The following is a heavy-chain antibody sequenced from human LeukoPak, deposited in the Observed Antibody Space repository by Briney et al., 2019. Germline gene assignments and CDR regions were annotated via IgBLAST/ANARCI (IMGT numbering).Heavy chain of an antibody. CDR3: ARARDSSGYYYRAHGAFDI. Sequence: SETLSLTCAVSGGSISSGGYSWSWIRQPPGKGLEWIGYIYHSGSTYYNPSLKSRVTISVDRSKNQFSLKLSSVTAADTAVYYCARARDSSGYYYRAHGAFDIWGQGTMVTVSS. D-gene: IGHD3-22*01. J-gene: IGHJ3*02. CDR1: GGSISSGGYS. CDR2: IYHSGST. V-gene: IGHV4-30-2*01.